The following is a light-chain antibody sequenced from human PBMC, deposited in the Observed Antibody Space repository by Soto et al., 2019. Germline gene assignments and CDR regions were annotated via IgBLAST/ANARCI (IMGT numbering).Light chain of an antibody. CDR3: QHFSSSPVT. J-gene: IGKJ5*01. CDR2: GAS. V-gene: IGKV3-20*01. CDR1: QNISGDY. Sequence: VVLTQSPGTLSLSPGERATLSCRASQNISGDYLAWYQQKPGQAPRLLIYGASSRATGIPDRFSVSGSGTDFTLIISRLEPEDFAVYYCQHFSSSPVTFGQGTRLEIK.